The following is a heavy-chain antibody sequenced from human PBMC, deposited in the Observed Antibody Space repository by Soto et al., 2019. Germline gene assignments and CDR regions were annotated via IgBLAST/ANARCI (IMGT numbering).Heavy chain of an antibody. CDR1: GFSVSNYQ. CDR2: HDPDGSDI. Sequence: EVQLVESGGGLVPPGGSLRLSCVASGFSVSNYQMTWVRQAPGKGLEWVSRHDPDGSDIGHADSVKGRFTISRDNARNTLYLQMTSLRAEDTALYFCARDAERGHYFEVWGRGMFVTVSS. V-gene: IGHV3-74*01. J-gene: IGHJ4*02. CDR3: ARDAERGHYFEV.